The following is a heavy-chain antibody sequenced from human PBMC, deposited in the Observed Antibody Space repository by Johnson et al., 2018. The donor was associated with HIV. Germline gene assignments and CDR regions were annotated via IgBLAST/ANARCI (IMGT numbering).Heavy chain of an antibody. CDR3: TTGLYWNDAFDI. CDR2: IRYDTSNK. CDR1: GFSISNYG. V-gene: IGHV3-30*02. J-gene: IGHJ3*02. Sequence: QVQLVESGGGVVQPGESLRLSCAASGFSISNYGVHWVRQAPGKGLEWVAFIRYDTSNKYYADSVNGRFTISRDNSRNTLDLQMNSLRAEDTAVYYCTTGLYWNDAFDIWGQGTMVTVSS. D-gene: IGHD1-1*01.